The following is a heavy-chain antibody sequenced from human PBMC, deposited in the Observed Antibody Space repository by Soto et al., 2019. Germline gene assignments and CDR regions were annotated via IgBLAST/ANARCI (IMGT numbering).Heavy chain of an antibody. V-gene: IGHV3-21*01. D-gene: IGHD2-2*01. CDR2: ISSSSSYI. CDR1: GFTFSSYS. CDR3: ARDNDQLLTYYYYYMDV. J-gene: IGHJ6*03. Sequence: GGSLRLSCAASGFTFSSYSMNWVRQAPGKGLEWVSSISSSSSYIYYADSVKGRFTISRDNAKNSLYLQMNSLRAEDTAVYYCARDNDQLLTYYYYYMDVWGKGTTVTVSS.